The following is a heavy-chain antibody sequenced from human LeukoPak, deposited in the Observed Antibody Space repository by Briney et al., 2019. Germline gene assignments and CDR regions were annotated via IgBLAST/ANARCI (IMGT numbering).Heavy chain of an antibody. CDR3: ARGVSWYDILTGYYRYFDY. D-gene: IGHD3-9*01. CDR1: GGSFSGYY. V-gene: IGHV4-34*01. J-gene: IGHJ4*02. Sequence: SETLSLTCAVYGGSFSGYYWSWIRQPPGKGLEWIGEINHSGSTNYNPSLKSRVTISVDTSKNQFSLKLSSVTAADTAVYYCARGVSWYDILTGYYRYFDYWGQGTLVTVSS. CDR2: INHSGST.